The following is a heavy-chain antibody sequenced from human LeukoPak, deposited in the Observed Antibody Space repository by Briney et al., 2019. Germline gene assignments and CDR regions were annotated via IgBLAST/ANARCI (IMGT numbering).Heavy chain of an antibody. CDR2: IKQDGSEK. V-gene: IGHV3-7*01. CDR3: ARDSGSSWSYYFDY. CDR1: GFTFSSYW. D-gene: IGHD6-13*01. Sequence: PGGSLRLSCAASGFTFSSYWMSWVRQAPGKGLEWVANIKQDGSEKYYVDSVKGRFTISRDNAKNSLYLQMNSLRAEDTAVYYCARDSGSSWSYYFDYWGQGTLVTVSS. J-gene: IGHJ4*02.